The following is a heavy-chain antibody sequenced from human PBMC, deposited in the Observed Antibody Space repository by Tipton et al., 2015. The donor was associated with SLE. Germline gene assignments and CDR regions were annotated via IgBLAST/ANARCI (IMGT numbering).Heavy chain of an antibody. CDR1: GYSISSGYY. CDR2: IYQSGGT. V-gene: IGHV4-38-2*02. CDR3: ARVYSGSYYKAFDI. D-gene: IGHD1-26*01. Sequence: TLSLTCSVSGYSISSGYYWAWIRQPPGKGLEWIGSIYQSGGTFYSSSLKSRVTISVDTSRNQFSLNLSSATAADTAVYYCARVYSGSYYKAFDIWGQGTMVTVSS. J-gene: IGHJ3*02.